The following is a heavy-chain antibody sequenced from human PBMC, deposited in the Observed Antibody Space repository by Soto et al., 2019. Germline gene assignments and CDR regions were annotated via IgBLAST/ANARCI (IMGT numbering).Heavy chain of an antibody. Sequence: PGGSLRLSCASSGFTFTRYNMNLVRQAPGKGLEWVSYISGSSSSIYYADSVEGRFTISRDNAKNSLYLQMNSLRAEDTAVYYCARDPYSSSWKDGSDSWGQGTLVTVSS. CDR3: ARDPYSSSWKDGSDS. D-gene: IGHD6-13*01. CDR2: ISGSSSSI. J-gene: IGHJ4*02. V-gene: IGHV3-21*06. CDR1: GFTFTRYN.